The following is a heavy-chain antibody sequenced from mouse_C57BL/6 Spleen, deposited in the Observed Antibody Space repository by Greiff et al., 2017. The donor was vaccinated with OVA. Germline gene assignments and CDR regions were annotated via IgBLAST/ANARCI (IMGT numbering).Heavy chain of an antibody. Sequence: VQLQQPGAELVKPGASVKMSCKASGYTFTSYWITWVKQRPGQGLEWIGDIYPGSGSTNYNEKFKSKATLTVDTSSSTAYMQISSLTSEDSAVYYCARDYYGSSYDDYWGQGTTLTVSS. CDR2: IYPGSGST. V-gene: IGHV1-55*01. D-gene: IGHD1-1*01. CDR3: ARDYYGSSYDDY. J-gene: IGHJ2*01. CDR1: GYTFTSYW.